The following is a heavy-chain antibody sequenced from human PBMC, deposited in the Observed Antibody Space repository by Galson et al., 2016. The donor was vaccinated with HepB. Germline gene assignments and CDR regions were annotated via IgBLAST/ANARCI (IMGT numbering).Heavy chain of an antibody. V-gene: IGHV3-23*01. CDR2: ISGSGGSP. CDR1: GFTFSSYA. CDR3: AKDKEWRKDTAMVDAFDI. D-gene: IGHD5-18*01. J-gene: IGHJ3*02. Sequence: SLRLSCAASGFTFSSYAMSWVRQAPGKGLECASVISGSGGSPYSADSAKGRFTLSRDNSKDTLYLQMSSLRADDTAVYYCAKDKEWRKDTAMVDAFDIWGQGTMVTVSS.